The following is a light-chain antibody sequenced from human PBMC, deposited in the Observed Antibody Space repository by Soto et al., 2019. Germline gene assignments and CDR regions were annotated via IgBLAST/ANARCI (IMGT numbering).Light chain of an antibody. CDR3: QQYYSTRDT. J-gene: IGKJ2*01. V-gene: IGKV4-1*01. Sequence: DIVMTQSPDSLAVSVGERATINCKSSQSVLYSSNNKNYLAWYQQKPGQPPKLLIYWASTRESGVPDRFSGSGSGTDFTLTINSLQAEDVAVYYCQQYYSTRDTFGQGTKVEIK. CDR2: WAS. CDR1: QSVLYSSNNKNY.